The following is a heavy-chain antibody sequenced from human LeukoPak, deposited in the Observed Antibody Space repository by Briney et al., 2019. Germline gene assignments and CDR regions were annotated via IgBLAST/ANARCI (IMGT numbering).Heavy chain of an antibody. Sequence: SWVRQAPGKGLEWIGYIYYSGSTYYNPSLKSRVTISVDTSKNQFSLKLSSVTAADTAVYYCAREYSSSSMKWDAFDIWGQGTMVTVSS. D-gene: IGHD6-6*01. CDR2: IYYSGST. V-gene: IGHV4-30-4*08. CDR3: AREYSSSSMKWDAFDI. J-gene: IGHJ3*02.